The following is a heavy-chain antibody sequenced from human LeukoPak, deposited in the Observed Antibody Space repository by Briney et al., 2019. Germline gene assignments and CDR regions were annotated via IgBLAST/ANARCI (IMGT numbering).Heavy chain of an antibody. D-gene: IGHD4-11*01. CDR2: IYYSGST. Sequence: SQTLSLTCTVSGGSISSGDYYWTWIRQPRGKGLEWIGCIYYSGSTYYNPSLKSRLTISVDTSKNQFSLTLSSVTAADTAVYYCSRDVQTSGDAFDIWGQGTMVTVSS. J-gene: IGHJ3*02. CDR3: SRDVQTSGDAFDI. CDR1: GGSISSGDYY. V-gene: IGHV4-30-4*01.